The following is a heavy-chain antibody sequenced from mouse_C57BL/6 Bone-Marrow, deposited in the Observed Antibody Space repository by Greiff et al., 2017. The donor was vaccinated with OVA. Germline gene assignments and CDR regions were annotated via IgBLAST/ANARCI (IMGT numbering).Heavy chain of an antibody. D-gene: IGHD1-1*01. CDR3: ARSITTVVAHFDY. V-gene: IGHV1-64*01. CDR1: GYTFTSYW. CDR2: IHPNSGST. J-gene: IGHJ2*01. Sequence: QVQLQQPGAELVKPGASVKLSCKASGYTFTSYWMHWVKQRPGQGLEWIGMIHPNSGSTNYNEKFKSKATLTVDKSSSTAYMQLSSLTSEDSAVYYCARSITTVVAHFDYWGQGTTLTGSS.